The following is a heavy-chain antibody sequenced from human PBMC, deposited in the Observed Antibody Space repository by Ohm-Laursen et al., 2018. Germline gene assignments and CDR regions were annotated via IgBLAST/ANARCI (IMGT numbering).Heavy chain of an antibody. Sequence: SETLSLTWTVSGGSMRSNFWSWMRQPPGKELEWIGYIYYSGNTKYNPSLKSRVTMSVDTSKNQFSLKLSSVTAADTAVYYCARRADLSGYCSSTSCFDPWGQGTLVTVSS. CDR2: IYYSGNT. J-gene: IGHJ5*02. D-gene: IGHD2-2*01. V-gene: IGHV4-59*01. CDR3: ARRADLSGYCSSTSCFDP. CDR1: GGSMRSNF.